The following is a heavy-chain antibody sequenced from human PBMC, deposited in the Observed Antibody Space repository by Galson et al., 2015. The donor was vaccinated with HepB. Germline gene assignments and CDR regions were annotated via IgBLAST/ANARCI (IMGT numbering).Heavy chain of an antibody. V-gene: IGHV3-9*01. J-gene: IGHJ4*02. D-gene: IGHD6-13*01. CDR1: GFTFDDYA. Sequence: SLRLSCAASGFTFDDYAMHWVRQAPGKGLEWVSGISWNSGSIGYADSVKGRFTISRDNAKNSLYLQMNSLRAEDTALYYCAKDMRSRIAAAGDWGQGTLVTVSS. CDR2: ISWNSGSI. CDR3: AKDMRSRIAAAGD.